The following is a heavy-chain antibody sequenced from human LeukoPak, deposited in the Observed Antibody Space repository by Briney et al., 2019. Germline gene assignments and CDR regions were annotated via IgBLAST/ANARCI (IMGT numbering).Heavy chain of an antibody. J-gene: IGHJ6*03. CDR1: GYTFTSYG. CDR3: ARGPIIDIAIIPAADEYYYMDV. Sequence: ASVKVSCKASGYTFTSYGITWVRQAPGQGLEWMGWISAYNGNTNYARKDQGRVTMTTDTSTTTAYMELRSLRSDDTAVYYCARGPIIDIAIIPAADEYYYMDVWGKGTTVTVSS. CDR2: ISAYNGNT. D-gene: IGHD2-2*01. V-gene: IGHV1-18*01.